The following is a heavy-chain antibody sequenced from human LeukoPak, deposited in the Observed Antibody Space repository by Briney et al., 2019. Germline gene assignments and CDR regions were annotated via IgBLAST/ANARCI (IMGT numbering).Heavy chain of an antibody. CDR3: AKDRCRFDSGSYSCWFDP. J-gene: IGHJ5*02. CDR2: IRYDGSNK. V-gene: IGHV3-30*02. Sequence: GGSLRLSCAASGFTFSCYGMHWVRQAPGKGLEWVAFIRYDGSNKYYADSVKGRFTISRDNSKNTLYLQMNSLRAEDTAVYYCAKDRCRFDSGSYSCWFDPWGQGTLVTVSS. D-gene: IGHD1-26*01. CDR1: GFTFSCYG.